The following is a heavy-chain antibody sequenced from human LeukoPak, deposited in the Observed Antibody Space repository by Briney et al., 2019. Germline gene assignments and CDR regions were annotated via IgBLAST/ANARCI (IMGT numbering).Heavy chain of an antibody. D-gene: IGHD6-6*01. CDR1: GGTFSSYA. Sequence: SVKASCKASGGTFSSYAISWVRQAPGQGLEWMGGIIPIFGTANYAQKFQGRVTITADESTSTAYMELSSLRSEDTAVYYCARSRFSIAARLMEPGARWFDPWGQGTLVTVSS. V-gene: IGHV1-69*13. J-gene: IGHJ5*02. CDR2: IIPIFGTA. CDR3: ARSRFSIAARLMEPGARWFDP.